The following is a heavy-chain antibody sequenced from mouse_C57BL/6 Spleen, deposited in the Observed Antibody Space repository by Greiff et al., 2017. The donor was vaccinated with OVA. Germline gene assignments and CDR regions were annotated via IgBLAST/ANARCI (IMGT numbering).Heavy chain of an antibody. D-gene: IGHD2-1*01. CDR3: ARRGSTGAMDD. J-gene: IGHJ4*01. Sequence: VQLQQPGAELVKPGASVKLSCKASGYTFTSYWITWVQQRPGQGLEWIGDIYPGSGCTNYNEKFKSKATLNVDTSSSTAYMQLSSLTSEDAEVYNCARRGSTGAMDDWGQGTSVTVSS. CDR2: IYPGSGCT. CDR1: GYTFTSYW. V-gene: IGHV1-55*01.